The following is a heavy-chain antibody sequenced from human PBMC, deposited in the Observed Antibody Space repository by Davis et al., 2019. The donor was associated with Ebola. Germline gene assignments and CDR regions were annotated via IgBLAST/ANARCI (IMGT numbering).Heavy chain of an antibody. Sequence: GESLKISCAASGFTVSSNYMSWVRPAPGKGLEWVSVIYSGGSTYYADSVKGRFTISRDNSKNTLYLQMNSLRAEDTAVYYCARDRGSSGYYLGPPDYWGQGTLVTVSS. CDR2: IYSGGST. CDR3: ARDRGSSGYYLGPPDY. J-gene: IGHJ4*02. V-gene: IGHV3-53*01. D-gene: IGHD3-22*01. CDR1: GFTVSSNY.